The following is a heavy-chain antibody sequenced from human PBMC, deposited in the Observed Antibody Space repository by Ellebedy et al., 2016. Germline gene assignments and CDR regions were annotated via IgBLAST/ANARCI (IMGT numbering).Heavy chain of an antibody. CDR1: GFSFSDYS. V-gene: IGHV3-48*01. J-gene: IGHJ4*02. CDR2: TSTRSSTI. D-gene: IGHD6-13*01. CDR3: ARDLPHNIALHY. Sequence: GESLKISXAASGFSFSDYSMNWVRQAPGKGLEWIAYTSTRSSTIYYADSVKGRFTISSDNSKNTLYLQMNSLRTEDTAVYYCARDLPHNIALHYWGQGTLVTVSS.